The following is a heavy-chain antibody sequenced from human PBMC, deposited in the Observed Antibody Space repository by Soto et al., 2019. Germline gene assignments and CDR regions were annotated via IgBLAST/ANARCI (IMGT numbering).Heavy chain of an antibody. CDR2: IVPIYRTA. J-gene: IGHJ4*02. CDR3: ATDSGAKLSSS. V-gene: IGHV1-69*01. D-gene: IGHD6-13*01. CDR1: GGTFSSYR. Sequence: QVQLVQSGAEMRRPGSSVKVSCKASGGTFSSYRINWVRQAPGQGLEWVGGIVPIYRTADYAQKFQGRVTITADESARTAYMELRGLKSQDTADYYCATDSGAKLSSSWGQGTLVTVSS.